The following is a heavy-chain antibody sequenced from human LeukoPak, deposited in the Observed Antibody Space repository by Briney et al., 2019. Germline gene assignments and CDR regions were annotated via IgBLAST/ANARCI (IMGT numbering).Heavy chain of an antibody. CDR1: GFTFSSYW. J-gene: IGHJ4*02. V-gene: IGHV3-7*01. D-gene: IGHD3-10*01. Sequence: GGSLRLSCAASGFTFSSYWMSWVRQAPGKGLEWVANIKQDGSEKYYVDSVKGRFTISRDNAKNSLYLQMNSLRAEDTAVYYCARDHPPNPYGSGSYYNAVFDYWGQGTLVTVSS. CDR2: IKQDGSEK. CDR3: ARDHPPNPYGSGSYYNAVFDY.